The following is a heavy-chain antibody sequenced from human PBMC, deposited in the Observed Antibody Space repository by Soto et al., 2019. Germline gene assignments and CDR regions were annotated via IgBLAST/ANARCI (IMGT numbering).Heavy chain of an antibody. Sequence: QVQLVQSGAEVKKPGSSVKVSCKASGGTFSSYAISWVRQAPGQGLEWMGGIIPIFGTANYAQKFQGRVTITADESTSTAYRELSSLRSEDTAVYYCARGPPYCSGGSCYSPGSAFDIWGQGTMVTVSS. V-gene: IGHV1-69*01. J-gene: IGHJ3*02. D-gene: IGHD2-15*01. CDR1: GGTFSSYA. CDR3: ARGPPYCSGGSCYSPGSAFDI. CDR2: IIPIFGTA.